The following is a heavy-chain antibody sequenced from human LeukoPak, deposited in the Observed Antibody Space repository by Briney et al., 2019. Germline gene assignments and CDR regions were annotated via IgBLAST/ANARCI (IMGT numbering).Heavy chain of an antibody. J-gene: IGHJ5*02. CDR3: ARVKDIVVVVAATLGYWFDP. CDR1: GFTFSDYY. Sequence: PGGSLRLSCAASGFTFSDYYMSWLRQAPGKGLEWVSYISSSGSTIYYADSVKGRFTISRDNAKNSLYLQMNSLRAEDTAVYYCARVKDIVVVVAATLGYWFDPWGQGTLVTVSS. CDR2: ISSSGSTI. V-gene: IGHV3-11*01. D-gene: IGHD2-15*01.